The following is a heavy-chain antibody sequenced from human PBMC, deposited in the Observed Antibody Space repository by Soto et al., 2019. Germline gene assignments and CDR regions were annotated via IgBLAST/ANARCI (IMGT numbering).Heavy chain of an antibody. D-gene: IGHD3-3*01. J-gene: IGHJ4*02. V-gene: IGHV3-23*01. CDR1: GFTFSSYA. CDR2: ISGSGGST. Sequence: GGSLRLSCAASGFTFSSYAMSWVRQAPGKGLEWVSAISGSGGSTYYADSVKGRFTISRDNSKNTLYLQMNSLRAEDTAVYYCAKTHCSTYYCTLGSGYFLDYWGQGTLVTVSS. CDR3: AKTHCSTYYCTLGSGYFLDY.